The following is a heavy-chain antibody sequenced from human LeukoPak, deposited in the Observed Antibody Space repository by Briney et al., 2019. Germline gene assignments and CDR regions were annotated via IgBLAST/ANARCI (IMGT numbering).Heavy chain of an antibody. Sequence: SETLSLTCTVSGGSISSSSYYWGWIRQPPGKGLEWIGSIYYSGSTYYNPSLKSRVTISVDTSKNQFSLKLNSVTAADTAVYYCARQLTSSGWYTAFDIWGRGTMVTVSS. D-gene: IGHD6-19*01. CDR2: IYYSGST. CDR1: GGSISSSSYY. J-gene: IGHJ3*02. V-gene: IGHV4-39*01. CDR3: ARQLTSSGWYTAFDI.